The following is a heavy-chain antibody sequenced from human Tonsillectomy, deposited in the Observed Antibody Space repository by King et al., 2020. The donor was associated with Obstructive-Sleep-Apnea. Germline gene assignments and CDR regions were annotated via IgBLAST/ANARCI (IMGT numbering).Heavy chain of an antibody. CDR2: INPQRGGT. D-gene: IGHD6-19*01. V-gene: IGHV1-2*02. CDR3: ARGSSGWYVGRSFDP. Sequence: QLVQSGAEVKKPGASVKVSCKASGYTFTDYYMHWVRQAPGQGLEWMGWINPQRGGTKFAQNFQGRVTMSRDTSISTASMDLSRLRSDDTPVYYCARGSSGWYVGRSFDPWGQGTLVTVSS. J-gene: IGHJ5*02. CDR1: GYTFTDYY.